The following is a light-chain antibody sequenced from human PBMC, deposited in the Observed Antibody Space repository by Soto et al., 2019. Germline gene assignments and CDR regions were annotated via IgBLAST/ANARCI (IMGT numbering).Light chain of an antibody. J-gene: IGLJ2*01. V-gene: IGLV2-8*01. CDR1: SSDVGGYNY. CDR3: SSYAGSPV. Sequence: QSALTQPTSASGSPGQSVTISCTGTSSDVGGYNYVSWYQQHPGKAPKLMIYEVSKRPSGVPDRFSGSKSGNTASLTVSGLQAEDEADYYCSSYAGSPVFGGVTKLTVL. CDR2: EVS.